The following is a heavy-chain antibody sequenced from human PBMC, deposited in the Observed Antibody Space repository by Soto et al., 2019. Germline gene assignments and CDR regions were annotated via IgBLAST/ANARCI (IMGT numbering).Heavy chain of an antibody. J-gene: IGHJ3*02. CDR3: ARIHCIAAAGRKAFDI. CDR1: GFSLSTNGIC. D-gene: IGHD6-13*01. CDR2: IDWDDDK. Sequence: SFPTLVNPKXTLTLTCTFSGFSLSTNGICVSCILQPGGKALEWLARIDWDDDKYYSTSLKTRLTISKDTSKNQVVLTMTNMDPVDTATYYCARIHCIAAAGRKAFDIWGQGTMVTVSS. V-gene: IGHV2-70*11.